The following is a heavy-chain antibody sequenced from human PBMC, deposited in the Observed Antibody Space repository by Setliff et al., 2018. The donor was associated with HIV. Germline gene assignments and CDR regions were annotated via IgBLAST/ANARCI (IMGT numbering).Heavy chain of an antibody. CDR3: ARGSAGDMITFGGFDY. CDR1: GGSISSGSYY. Sequence: SETLSLTCTVSGGSISSGSYYWSWIRQPAGKGLEWIGHIYTSGNTNHNPSLKSRVTISVDTSENQFSLKLSSVTAADTAVYYCARGSAGDMITFGGFDYWGQGTLVTVSS. CDR2: IYTSGNT. J-gene: IGHJ4*02. D-gene: IGHD3-16*01. V-gene: IGHV4-61*09.